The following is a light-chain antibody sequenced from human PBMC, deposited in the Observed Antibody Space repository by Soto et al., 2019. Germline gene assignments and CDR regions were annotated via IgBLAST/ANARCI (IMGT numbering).Light chain of an antibody. Sequence: EIVLTQSPGTLSLSPGERAPLSCRASQSVSITYLAWYQQKAGQAPRLLIYGASSRATGIADRFSGSGSGTDFTLTISRLEPEDFAVYYCQQYGSTPSITFGQGTRLEI. J-gene: IGKJ5*01. CDR1: QSVSITY. CDR3: QQYGSTPSIT. CDR2: GAS. V-gene: IGKV3-20*01.